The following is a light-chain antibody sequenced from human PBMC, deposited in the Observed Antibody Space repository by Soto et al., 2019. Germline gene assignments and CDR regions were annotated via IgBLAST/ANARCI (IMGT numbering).Light chain of an antibody. J-gene: IGLJ1*01. CDR3: KSYAGSNTYV. V-gene: IGLV2-8*01. CDR2: EVV. CDR1: KSDIGVYDF. Sequence: QSALTQPPSASASPGQSVTISCTGTKSDIGVYDFVSWYQHHPGKAPRLIIYEVVQRPSGVPDRFSGSKSGNTASLTVSGLQAADEADYFCKSYAGSNTYVFGSGTQLTVL.